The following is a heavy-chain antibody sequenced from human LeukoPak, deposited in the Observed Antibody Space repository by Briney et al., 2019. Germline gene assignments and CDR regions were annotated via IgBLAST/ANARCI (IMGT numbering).Heavy chain of an antibody. CDR1: GFTFSSYA. D-gene: IGHD1-26*01. Sequence: GGSLRLSCAASGFTFSSYAMSWVRQAPGKGLEWVSAISGSGGSTYYADSVKGRFTISRDNSKNTLYLQMNSLRAEDTAVYYCAKAVRIVGATYIFDYWGQGTLVTVSS. CDR3: AKAVRIVGATYIFDY. J-gene: IGHJ4*02. V-gene: IGHV3-23*01. CDR2: ISGSGGST.